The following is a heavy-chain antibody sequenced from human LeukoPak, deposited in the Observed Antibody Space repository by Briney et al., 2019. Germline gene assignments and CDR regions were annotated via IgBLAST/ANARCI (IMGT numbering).Heavy chain of an antibody. CDR1: GGTFSSYA. Sequence: SVKVSCKASGGTFSSYAISWVRQAPGQGLEWMGGIIPIFGTANYAQKFQGRVTITTDESTSTAYMELSSLGSEDTAVYYCASSGRYSSSWRPWYYYYYMDVWGKGTTVTVSS. CDR2: IIPIFGTA. CDR3: ASSGRYSSSWRPWYYYYYMDV. V-gene: IGHV1-69*05. D-gene: IGHD6-13*01. J-gene: IGHJ6*03.